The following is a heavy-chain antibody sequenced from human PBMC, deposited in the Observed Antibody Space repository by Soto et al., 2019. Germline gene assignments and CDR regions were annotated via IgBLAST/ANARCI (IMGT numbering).Heavy chain of an antibody. Sequence: GGARRHPCAASGVTFRAYALRLVRQAPGKGLEWVSVISGSGGATYYADSVKGRFTISRDNSKNTLYLQMNSLRAEDTAVYYCARQEYITTWYLKYWGQGT. V-gene: IGHV3-23*01. D-gene: IGHD6-13*01. J-gene: IGHJ4*02. CDR2: ISGSGGAT. CDR3: ARQEYITTWYLKY. CDR1: GVTFRAYA.